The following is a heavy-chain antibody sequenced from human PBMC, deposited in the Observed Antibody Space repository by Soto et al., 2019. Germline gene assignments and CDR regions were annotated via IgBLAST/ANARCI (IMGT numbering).Heavy chain of an antibody. V-gene: IGHV4-59*08. CDR1: GGSISSYY. Sequence: QVQLQESGPGLVKPSETLSLTCTVSGGSISSYYWSWIRQPPGKGLEWIGYIYYSGSTNYNPSLKRRVPMSVDTSQNQFSLKLSSVTAADTAVYYCARRYGRYFDYWGQGTLVTVSS. J-gene: IGHJ4*02. CDR3: ARRYGRYFDY. D-gene: IGHD4-17*01. CDR2: IYYSGST.